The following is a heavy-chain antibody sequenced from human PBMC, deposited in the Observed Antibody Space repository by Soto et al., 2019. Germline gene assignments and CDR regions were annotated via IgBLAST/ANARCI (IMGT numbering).Heavy chain of an antibody. J-gene: IGHJ6*02. CDR3: TTGLGYYDPYGMDV. CDR2: IKRETDDETT. V-gene: IGHV3-15*01. CDR1: GFTFSDAW. Sequence: GGSLRLSCAASGFTFSDAWMSWVRQAPGKGLEWIGRIKRETDDETTDYTAPMKGRFTISRDDSKNTLFLQMNSLKTDDTAVYYCTTGLGYYDPYGMDVWGQGTTVTVSS. D-gene: IGHD3-9*01.